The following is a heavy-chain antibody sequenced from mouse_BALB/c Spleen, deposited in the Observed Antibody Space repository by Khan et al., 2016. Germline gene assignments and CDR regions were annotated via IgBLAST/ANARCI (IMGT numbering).Heavy chain of an antibody. V-gene: IGHV1S81*02. CDR3: TRAGRVRGALDY. J-gene: IGHJ4*01. CDR1: GYTFTSYY. Sequence: QVRLQQSGAELVKPGASVKLSCKASGYTFTSYYLYWVKQRPGQGLEWIGQINPSNGGTYFNEKFKSKATLTVDKSSSTAYMPLSSLTSEDSAVXYGTRAGRVRGALDYWGQGTAVTVCS. CDR2: INPSNGGT. D-gene: IGHD2-14*01.